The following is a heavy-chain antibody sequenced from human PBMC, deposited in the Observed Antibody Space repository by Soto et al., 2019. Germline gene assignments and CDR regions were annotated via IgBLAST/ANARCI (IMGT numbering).Heavy chain of an antibody. V-gene: IGHV1-3*01. CDR3: AREDIEYSSSSWYYYYGMDV. J-gene: IGHJ6*02. Sequence: ASVKVSCTASGYTFTSYAMHWVRQAPGQRLEWMGWINAGNGNTKYSQKFQGRVTITRDTSASTAYMELSSLRSEDTAVYYCAREDIEYSSSSWYYYYGMDVWGQGTTVTVSS. CDR2: INAGNGNT. CDR1: GYTFTSYA. D-gene: IGHD6-6*01.